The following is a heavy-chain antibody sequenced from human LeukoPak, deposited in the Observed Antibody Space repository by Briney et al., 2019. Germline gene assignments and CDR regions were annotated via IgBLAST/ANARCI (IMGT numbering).Heavy chain of an antibody. V-gene: IGHV3-48*03. CDR1: GFTFSSYE. Sequence: GGSLRLSCAASGFTFSSYEMNWVRQAPGKGLEWVSYISSSGSTIYYADSVKGRFTISRDNSKNTLSLEMSSLRVEDTAVYYCAKSKWERLVFTHSDYWGQGTRVSVSS. CDR3: AKSKWERLVFTHSDY. J-gene: IGHJ4*02. D-gene: IGHD1-26*01. CDR2: ISSSGSTI.